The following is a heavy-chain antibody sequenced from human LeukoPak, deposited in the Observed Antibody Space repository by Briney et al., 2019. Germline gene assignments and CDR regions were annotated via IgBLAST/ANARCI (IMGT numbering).Heavy chain of an antibody. CDR1: GFTFRRFG. V-gene: IGHV3-30*02. J-gene: IGHJ4*02. CDR3: AKDGDVSIKH. Sequence: GGSLRLSCVASGFTFRRFGMLWVRQPPGRGVDGVTFIHTEGSNKYYAPSVKGRYTSSRDKSKIPLYLQMNSRRADDTAVYYCAKDGDVSIKHWGQGTLVTGSS. CDR2: IHTEGSNK. D-gene: IGHD3-22*01.